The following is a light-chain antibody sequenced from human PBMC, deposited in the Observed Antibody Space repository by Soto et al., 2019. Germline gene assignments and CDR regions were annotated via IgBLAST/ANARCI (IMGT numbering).Light chain of an antibody. CDR2: PAP. CDR1: QDISNS. J-gene: IGKJ1*01. Sequence: DIQMTQSPSAMSASVGDRVTITCRASQDISNSLAWLQQRPGKVPKRLIYPAPSLQSGVPSRFSGSRSGTEFTLTISSLQPEDFATYYCLQHKTFPWTFRQGTKVEIK. CDR3: LQHKTFPWT. V-gene: IGKV1-17*03.